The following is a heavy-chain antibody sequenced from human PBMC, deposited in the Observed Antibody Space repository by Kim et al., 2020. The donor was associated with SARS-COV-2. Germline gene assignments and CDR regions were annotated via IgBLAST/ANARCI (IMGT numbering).Heavy chain of an antibody. CDR1: GGSISGYY. D-gene: IGHD3-3*01. Sequence: SETLSLTCTVSGGSISGYYWSWIRQPPGKGLEWIGYIYYSGSTNYNPSLKSRVTISVDTSKNQFSLKLSSVTAADTAVYYCARAVWSGRSYYYYGMDVWGLGTTVTVSS. CDR3: ARAVWSGRSYYYYGMDV. CDR2: IYYSGST. J-gene: IGHJ6*02. V-gene: IGHV4-59*13.